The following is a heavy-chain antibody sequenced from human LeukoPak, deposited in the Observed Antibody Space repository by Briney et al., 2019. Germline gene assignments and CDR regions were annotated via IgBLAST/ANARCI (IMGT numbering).Heavy chain of an antibody. CDR3: ARDSTGRGVFDY. CDR2: IFDSGSI. V-gene: IGHV4-31*11. J-gene: IGHJ4*02. Sequence: SETLSLTCAVYGGSFSGYYWSWIRQHPGKGPEWIGYIFDSGSIYYNPSLKSRVSMSLDTSKNQFSLKLSSVTAADTAVYYCARDSTGRGVFDYWGQGTLVTVSS. D-gene: IGHD4-17*01. CDR1: GGSFSGYY.